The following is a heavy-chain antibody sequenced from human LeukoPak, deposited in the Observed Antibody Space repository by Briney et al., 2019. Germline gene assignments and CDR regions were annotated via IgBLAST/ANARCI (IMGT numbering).Heavy chain of an antibody. J-gene: IGHJ3*02. V-gene: IGHV4-59*01. Sequence: SETLSLTCTVSGGSISSYHWSWIRQPPGKGLGGVGYIYYSGSTNYNPSLKSRFPISVATSKNQFSLKLSSVTAADTAVYYCARETPPMVRGVKEAFDIWGQGTMVTVSS. CDR2: IYYSGST. D-gene: IGHD3-10*01. CDR3: ARETPPMVRGVKEAFDI. CDR1: GGSISSYH.